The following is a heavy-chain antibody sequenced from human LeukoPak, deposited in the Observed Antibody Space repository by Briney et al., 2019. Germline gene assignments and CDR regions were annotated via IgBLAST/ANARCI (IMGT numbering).Heavy chain of an antibody. J-gene: IGHJ4*02. V-gene: IGHV1-69*04. CDR2: IIPILGIA. Sequence: SVKVSCKASGGTFSSYAISWVRQAPGQGLEWMGRIIPILGIANYAQKFQGRVTITADKSTSTADMELSSLRSEDTAVYYCARDLRSGLSELDYWGQGTLVTVSS. D-gene: IGHD1-14*01. CDR3: ARDLRSGLSELDY. CDR1: GGTFSSYA.